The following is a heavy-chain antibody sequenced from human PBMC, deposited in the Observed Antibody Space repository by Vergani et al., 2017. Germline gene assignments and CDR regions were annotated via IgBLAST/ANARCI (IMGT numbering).Heavy chain of an antibody. CDR3: AKWATYYYDSSGYHAKYYFDY. J-gene: IGHJ4*02. CDR1: GFTFSSYG. Sequence: QVQLVESGGGVVQPGRSLRLSCAASGFTFSSYGMHWVRQAPGKGLEWVAVISYDGSNNYYADSLKGRFTISRDNSKNTLYLQMNSLRAEDTAVYYCAKWATYYYDSSGYHAKYYFDYWGQGTLVTVSS. D-gene: IGHD3-22*01. CDR2: ISYDGSNN. V-gene: IGHV3-30*18.